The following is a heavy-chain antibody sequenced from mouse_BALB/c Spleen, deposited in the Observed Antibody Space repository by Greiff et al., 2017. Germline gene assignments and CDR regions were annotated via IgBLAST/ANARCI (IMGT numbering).Heavy chain of an antibody. J-gene: IGHJ1*01. D-gene: IGHD1-1*01. V-gene: IGHV1-9*01. Sequence: QVQLQQSGAELMKPGASVKISCKATGYTFSSYWIEWVKQRPGHGLEWIGEILPGSGSTNYNEKFKGKATFTADTSSNTAYMQLSSLTSEDSAVYYCARRGYYGSSYNWYFDVWGAGTTVTVSS. CDR2: ILPGSGST. CDR1: GYTFSSYW. CDR3: ARRGYYGSSYNWYFDV.